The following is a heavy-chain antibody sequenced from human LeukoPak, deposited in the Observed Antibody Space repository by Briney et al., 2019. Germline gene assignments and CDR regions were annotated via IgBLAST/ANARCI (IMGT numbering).Heavy chain of an antibody. D-gene: IGHD4-11*01. CDR3: ARATTDGDY. Sequence: PSETLSLTCTVSGYSISSGYYWGWIRQPPGKGLEWIGSIYHSGSTYYNPFLKSRVTISVDTSKNQFSLKLSSVTAADTAAYYCARATTDGDYWGQGTLVTVSS. CDR2: IYHSGST. V-gene: IGHV4-38-2*02. CDR1: GYSISSGYY. J-gene: IGHJ4*02.